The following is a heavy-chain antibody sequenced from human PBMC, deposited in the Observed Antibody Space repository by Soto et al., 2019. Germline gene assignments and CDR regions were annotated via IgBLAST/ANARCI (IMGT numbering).Heavy chain of an antibody. CDR1: GYTFTSYF. Sequence: ASVKVSCKTSGYTFTSYFITWVRQAPGQGLEWMGWISVYNGNTNDAQMLQGRVTMTTDTSTSTGYLDLRSLISDDTAVYYCARQSYYYGMDVWGQGTAVTVSS. V-gene: IGHV1-18*01. CDR2: ISVYNGNT. J-gene: IGHJ6*02. CDR3: ARQSYYYGMDV.